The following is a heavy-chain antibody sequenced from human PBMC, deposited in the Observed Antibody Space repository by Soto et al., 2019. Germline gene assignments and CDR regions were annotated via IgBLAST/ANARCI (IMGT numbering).Heavy chain of an antibody. D-gene: IGHD3-9*01. CDR2: INTGNGNT. CDR1: GYTFTSYA. J-gene: IGHJ3*01. V-gene: IGHV1-3*04. CDR3: AIPIGFWFAFDL. Sequence: ASVKVSCKASGYTFTSYAMHWVRQAPGQRLEWMGWINTGNGNTKYSQKFQGRVTITRDTSASTAYMELSSLRSEDTAVYYCAIPIGFWFAFDLWGQGTMVTVSS.